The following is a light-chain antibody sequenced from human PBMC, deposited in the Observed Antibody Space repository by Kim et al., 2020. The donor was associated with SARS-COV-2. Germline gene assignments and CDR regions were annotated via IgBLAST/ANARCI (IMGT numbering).Light chain of an antibody. Sequence: SPVDRVTRSSRASQSVSSNLAWYQQKPGQAPRRLIYGASTRATGIPATFSGSGSGTEFTLDISSLQSEDFAVYYCQQYDKWPPVTFGGGTKVEIK. J-gene: IGKJ4*01. CDR3: QQYDKWPPVT. V-gene: IGKV3-15*01. CDR1: QSVSSN. CDR2: GAS.